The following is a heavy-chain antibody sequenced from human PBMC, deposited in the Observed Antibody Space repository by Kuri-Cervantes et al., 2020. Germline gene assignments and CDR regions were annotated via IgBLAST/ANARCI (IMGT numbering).Heavy chain of an antibody. J-gene: IGHJ4*02. Sequence: SLKIPCAASGFTFDDYAMHWVRQAPGKGLEWVSGISWNSGSIGYADSVKGRFTISRDNAKNSLYLQMNSLRAEDTALYYCAKDKQGYFDYWGQGTLVTVSS. CDR1: GFTFDDYA. CDR2: ISWNSGSI. V-gene: IGHV3-9*01. CDR3: AKDKQGYFDY.